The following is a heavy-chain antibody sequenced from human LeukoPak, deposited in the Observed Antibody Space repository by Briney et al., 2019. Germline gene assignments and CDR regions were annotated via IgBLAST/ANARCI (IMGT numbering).Heavy chain of an antibody. Sequence: GGSLRLSCAASGFTFSSYAMSWVRQAPGKGLEWVSAISGSGGSTYYADSVKGRFTISRDNSKNTLYLQMNSLRAEDTAAYYCAKDGGSIVVVPAALPNWFDPWGQGTLVTVSS. J-gene: IGHJ5*02. V-gene: IGHV3-23*01. CDR1: GFTFSSYA. D-gene: IGHD2-2*02. CDR2: ISGSGGST. CDR3: AKDGGSIVVVPAALPNWFDP.